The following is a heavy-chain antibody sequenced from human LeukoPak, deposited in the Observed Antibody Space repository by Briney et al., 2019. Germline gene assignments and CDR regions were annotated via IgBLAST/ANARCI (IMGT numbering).Heavy chain of an antibody. CDR2: IRSKANSYAT. V-gene: IGHV3-73*01. CDR1: GFTFSGSA. CDR3: TRPHYYDSSGYYWFDP. D-gene: IGHD3-22*01. J-gene: IGHJ5*02. Sequence: GGSLRLSCAASGFTFSGSAMHWVRQASGKGLEWVGRIRSKANSYATAYAESVKGRFTISRDDSKNTAYLQMNSLKTEDTAVYYCTRPHYYDSSGYYWFDPWGQGTLVTVSS.